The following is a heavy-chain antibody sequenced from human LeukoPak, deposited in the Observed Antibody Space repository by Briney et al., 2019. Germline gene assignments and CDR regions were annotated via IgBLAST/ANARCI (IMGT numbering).Heavy chain of an antibody. CDR1: GFTFSSYA. CDR2: ISGSGGST. V-gene: IGHV3-23*01. CDR3: ARYRLSSGWYENY. D-gene: IGHD6-19*01. Sequence: GGSLRLSCAASGFTFSSYAMSWVRQAPGKGLEWVSAISGSGGSTYYADSVKGRFTISRDNSKNTLYLQMNSLRAEDTAVYYCARYRLSSGWYENYWGQGTLVTVSS. J-gene: IGHJ4*02.